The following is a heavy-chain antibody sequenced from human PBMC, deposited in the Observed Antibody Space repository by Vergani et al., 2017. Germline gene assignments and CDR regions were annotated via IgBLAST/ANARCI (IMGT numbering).Heavy chain of an antibody. V-gene: IGHV3-48*03. CDR1: GFTFSSYE. D-gene: IGHD2-15*01. CDR2: ISSSGSTI. J-gene: IGHJ4*02. CDR3: ARGDRWYPYFDY. Sequence: EVQLVESGGGLVQPGGSLRLFCAASGFTFSSYEMNWVRQAPGKGLEWVSYISSSGSTIYYADSVKGRFTISRDNAKNSLYLQMNSLRAEDTAVYYCARGDRWYPYFDYWGQGTLVTVSS.